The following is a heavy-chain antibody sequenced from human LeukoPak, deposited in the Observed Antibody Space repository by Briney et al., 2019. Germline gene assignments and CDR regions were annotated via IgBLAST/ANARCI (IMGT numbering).Heavy chain of an antibody. CDR1: GYTFISYD. CDR2: MNPNSGNT. J-gene: IGHJ5*02. D-gene: IGHD3-9*01. V-gene: IGHV1-8*01. Sequence: ASVKVSCKASGYTFISYDINWVRQATGQGLEWMRWMNPNSGNTGYAQKFQGRVTMTRNTSISTAYMELSSLRSEDTAVYYCARGYSGYFDWLLQYNWFDPWGQGTLVTVSS. CDR3: ARGYSGYFDWLLQYNWFDP.